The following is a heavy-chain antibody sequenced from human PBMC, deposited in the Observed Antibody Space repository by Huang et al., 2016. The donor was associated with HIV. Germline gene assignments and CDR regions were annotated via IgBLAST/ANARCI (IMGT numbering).Heavy chain of an antibody. Sequence: QMQLQQRGAGLLKPSETMSLTCGVSGGSFSGNYLTWIGQAPGKGLDGIGEVNDSGATNYNASLNGRVTISLDQPNRELSLDLRCVTASDTAVYYCARQWTILEWLLGLDVWGQGTTVIVSS. V-gene: IGHV4-34*02. D-gene: IGHD3-3*01. CDR3: ARQWTILEWLLGLDV. CDR2: VNDSGAT. J-gene: IGHJ6*02. CDR1: GGSFSGNY.